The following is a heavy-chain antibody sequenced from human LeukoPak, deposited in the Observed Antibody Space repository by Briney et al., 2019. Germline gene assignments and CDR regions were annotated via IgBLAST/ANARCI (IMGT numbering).Heavy chain of an antibody. J-gene: IGHJ3*02. V-gene: IGHV1-2*02. CDR2: INPNSGGT. CDR3: ASKKAAAGTFVVI. Sequence: ASVKVSCKASGYTFTGYYMHWVRQAPGQGLEWMGWINPNSGGTSYAQKFQGRVTMTRDTSISTAYMELSRLRSDDTAVYYCASKKAAAGTFVVIWGQGTMVTVSS. CDR1: GYTFTGYY. D-gene: IGHD6-13*01.